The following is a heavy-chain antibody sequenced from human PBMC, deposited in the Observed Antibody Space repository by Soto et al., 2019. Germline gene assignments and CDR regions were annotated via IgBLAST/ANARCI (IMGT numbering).Heavy chain of an antibody. D-gene: IGHD2-15*01. V-gene: IGHV3-7*01. Sequence: GQLVESGGALVQPGGSLSLSCAASGFSFSVYWMTWVRQAPGRGLELVATIKQDGTEKFYVDSVKDQFTISRDNANNALYLQMSSLRAEDTAVYYCTRDRGYCRAGSCYYDAFDIWGQGTMVTVSS. CDR1: GFSFSVYW. J-gene: IGHJ3*02. CDR2: IKQDGTEK. CDR3: TRDRGYCRAGSCYYDAFDI.